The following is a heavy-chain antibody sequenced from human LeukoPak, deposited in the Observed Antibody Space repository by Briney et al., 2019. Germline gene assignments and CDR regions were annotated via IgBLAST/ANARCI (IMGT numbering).Heavy chain of an antibody. CDR2: ISAYNGDT. Sequence: ASVKVSCKASGYIFASYGISWVRQAPGQGLEWLGWISAYNGDTKYAQHLQGRVTLTTDTSTGTAYMELRSLTADGTALYYCARDTALTITPGGPDYWGRGTLITVSS. CDR3: ARDTALTITPGGPDY. V-gene: IGHV1-18*01. D-gene: IGHD2-8*02. CDR1: GYIFASYG. J-gene: IGHJ4*02.